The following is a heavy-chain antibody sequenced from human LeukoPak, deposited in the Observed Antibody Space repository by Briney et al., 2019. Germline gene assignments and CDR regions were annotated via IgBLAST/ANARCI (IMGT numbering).Heavy chain of an antibody. D-gene: IGHD6-19*01. V-gene: IGHV4-59*01. CDR2: LDDSGST. Sequence: SETLSVTCSVSGGSISSYDWSWSRQPPGHGLEGMGYLDDSGSTRYNPSLKSPITISVDTSKNQCSLNLASVTEADTAVYYCARLNNGWWVDYWGQGTLVTVSS. J-gene: IGHJ4*02. CDR3: ARLNNGWWVDY. CDR1: GGSISSYD.